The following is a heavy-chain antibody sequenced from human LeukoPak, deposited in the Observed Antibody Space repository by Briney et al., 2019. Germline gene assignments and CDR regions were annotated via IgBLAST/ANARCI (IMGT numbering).Heavy chain of an antibody. V-gene: IGHV4-34*01. D-gene: IGHD3-3*01. CDR2: INHSGST. Sequence: NPSETLSLTCAVYGGSFSGYYWSWIRQPPGKGLEWIGEINHSGSTNYNPSLKSRVTISVDTSKNQFSLKLSSVTAADTAVYYCASSSLFDDYWGQGTLVTVSS. CDR3: ASSSLFDDY. CDR1: GGSFSGYY. J-gene: IGHJ4*02.